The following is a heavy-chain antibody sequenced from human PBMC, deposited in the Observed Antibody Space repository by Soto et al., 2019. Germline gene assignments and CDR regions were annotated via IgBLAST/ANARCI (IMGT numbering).Heavy chain of an antibody. CDR3: ARGLSGQQLAHAFDI. Sequence: QVQLQESGPGLVKPSETLSLTCTVSGGSISSSYWSWIRQPPGKGLEWLGYIYYSGSTNYNPSLKSRVTISVDTSKNQFSLKLSSVTAADTSLYYCARGLSGQQLAHAFDIWGQGTMVTVSS. V-gene: IGHV4-59*01. D-gene: IGHD6-13*01. CDR2: IYYSGST. CDR1: GGSISSSY. J-gene: IGHJ3*02.